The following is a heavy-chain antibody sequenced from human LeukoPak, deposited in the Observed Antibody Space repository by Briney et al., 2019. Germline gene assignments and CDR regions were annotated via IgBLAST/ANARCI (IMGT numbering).Heavy chain of an antibody. Sequence: GGSLRLSCAASGFTFSSFAVHWVRQAPGKGLHWVALISYDGTFKYYADSVRGRFTISRDNSKNTLYLQMNSLRAEDTAVYYCAKSSGMTGIIWGQGTLVTVSS. CDR3: AKSSGMTGII. V-gene: IGHV3-30-3*02. CDR1: GFTFSSFA. CDR2: ISYDGTFK. J-gene: IGHJ4*02. D-gene: IGHD1-20*01.